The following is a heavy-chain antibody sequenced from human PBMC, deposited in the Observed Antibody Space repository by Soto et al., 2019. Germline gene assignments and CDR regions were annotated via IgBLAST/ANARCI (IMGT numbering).Heavy chain of an antibody. D-gene: IGHD3-22*01. CDR3: ARGGRRYYDSSGTRLDP. V-gene: IGHV4-34*01. CDR1: GGSFSGYY. J-gene: IGHJ5*02. CDR2: INHSGST. Sequence: SETLSLTCAVYGGSFSGYYWSWIRQPPGKGLEWIGEINHSGSTNYNPSLKSRVTISVDTSKNQFSLKLSSVTAADTAVYYCARGGRRYYDSSGTRLDPWGQGTLVTVSS.